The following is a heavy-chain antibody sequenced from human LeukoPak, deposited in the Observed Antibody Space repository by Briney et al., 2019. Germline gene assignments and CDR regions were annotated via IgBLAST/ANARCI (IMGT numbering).Heavy chain of an antibody. V-gene: IGHV1-24*01. J-gene: IGHJ4*02. CDR1: GYTLTELS. D-gene: IGHD6-6*01. CDR2: FDPEDGET. Sequence: APVKVSCKVSGYTLTELSMRWVRQAPGKGLEWMGGFDPEDGETIYAQKSQGRVTMTEDTSTDTAYMELSSLRSEDTAVYYCVTDLEQLVSGVGYWGQGTLVTVSS. CDR3: VTDLEQLVSGVGY.